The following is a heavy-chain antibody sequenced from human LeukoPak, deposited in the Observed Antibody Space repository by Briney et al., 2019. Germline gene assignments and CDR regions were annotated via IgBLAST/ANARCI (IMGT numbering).Heavy chain of an antibody. J-gene: IGHJ4*02. V-gene: IGHV3-23*01. D-gene: IGHD5-18*01. CDR3: AKVRGRGYSYPFYYFDY. CDR2: ISGSGGST. Sequence: PGGSLRLSCAASGFTFSSYSMNWVRQAPGKGLEWVSAISGSGGSTYYADSVKGRFTISRDNSKNTLYLQMNSLRAEDTAVYYCAKVRGRGYSYPFYYFDYWGQGTLVTVSS. CDR1: GFTFSSYS.